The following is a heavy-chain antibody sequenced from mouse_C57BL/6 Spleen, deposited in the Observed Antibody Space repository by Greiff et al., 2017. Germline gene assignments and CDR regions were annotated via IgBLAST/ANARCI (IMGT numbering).Heavy chain of an antibody. CDR1: GFTFSDYG. J-gene: IGHJ4*01. Sequence: EVQGVESGGGLVKPGGSLKLSCAASGFTFSDYGMHWVRQAPEKGLEWVAYISSGSSTIYYADTVKGRFTISRDNAKNTLFLQRTSLRSEDTAMYYCARDLRHYYAMDYWGQGTSVTVSS. CDR3: ARDLRHYYAMDY. CDR2: ISSGSSTI. D-gene: IGHD2-12*01. V-gene: IGHV5-17*01.